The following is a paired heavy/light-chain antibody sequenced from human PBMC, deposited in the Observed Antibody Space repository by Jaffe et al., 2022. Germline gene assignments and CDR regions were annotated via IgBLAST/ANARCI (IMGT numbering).Light chain of an antibody. CDR1: ALPKKY. J-gene: IGLJ2*01. Sequence: SYELTQPPSVSVSPGQTARITCSGDALPKKYAYWYQQKSGQAPVLVIYEDSKRPSGIPERFSGSSSGTMATLTISGAQVEDEADYYCYSTDSSGNHRGVFGGGTKLTVL. CDR3: YSTDSSGNHRGV. V-gene: IGLV3-10*01. CDR2: EDS.
Heavy chain of an antibody. CDR2: IYPGDSDT. J-gene: IGHJ6*03. D-gene: IGHD5-12*01. CDR1: GYSFTSYW. V-gene: IGHV5-51*03. Sequence: EVQLVQSGAEVKKPGESLKISCKGSGYSFTSYWIGWVRQMPGKGLEWMGIIYPGDSDTRYSPSFQGQVTISADKSISTAYLQWSSLKASDTAMYYCARIKVEDIVATIGDYYYMDVWGKGTTVTVSS. CDR3: ARIKVEDIVATIGDYYYMDV.